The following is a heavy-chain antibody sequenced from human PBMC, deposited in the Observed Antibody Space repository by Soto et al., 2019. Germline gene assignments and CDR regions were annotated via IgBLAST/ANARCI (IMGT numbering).Heavy chain of an antibody. D-gene: IGHD1-1*01. CDR1: GFTFSSYA. Sequence: GGSLRLSCAASGFTFSSYAMHWVRQAPGKGLERVAVISYDGSNKYYADSVKGRFTISRDNSKNTLYLEMNSLRVEDTAVYYCARARNWNDVWSAFEIRGLGTMVTVSS. V-gene: IGHV3-30-3*01. J-gene: IGHJ3*02. CDR3: ARARNWNDVWSAFEI. CDR2: ISYDGSNK.